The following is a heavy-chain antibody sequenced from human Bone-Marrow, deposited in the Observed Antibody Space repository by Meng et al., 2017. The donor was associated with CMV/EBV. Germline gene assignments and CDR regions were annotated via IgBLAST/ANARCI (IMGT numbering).Heavy chain of an antibody. CDR2: ISPIFGTA. Sequence: TFSSYAICWRRQAPGQGREWMGGISPIFGTANYAQKFQGRVTITTDESTSTAYMELSSLRSEDTAVYYCARQPTHDFWSGYYQNWFDPWGQGTLVTVSS. V-gene: IGHV1-69*05. J-gene: IGHJ5*02. CDR3: ARQPTHDFWSGYYQNWFDP. CDR1: TFSSYA. D-gene: IGHD3-3*01.